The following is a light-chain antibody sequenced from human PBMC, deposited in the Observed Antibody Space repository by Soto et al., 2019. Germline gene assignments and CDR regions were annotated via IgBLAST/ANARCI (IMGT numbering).Light chain of an antibody. Sequence: DIVMTQSPDSLAVSLGERATINCKSSQSVLYSSNNKNSLAWYQQRPGQPPKLLIYWASTRQSGVPDRFSGSRSGTDFTLTISSLHDEDVPVYYCHQYHSSPPTFGGGTKVEIK. J-gene: IGKJ4*01. CDR1: QSVLYSSNNKNS. V-gene: IGKV4-1*01. CDR2: WAS. CDR3: HQYHSSPPT.